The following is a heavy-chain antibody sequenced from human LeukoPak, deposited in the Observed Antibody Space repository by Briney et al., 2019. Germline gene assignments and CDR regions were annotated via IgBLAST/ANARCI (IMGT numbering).Heavy chain of an antibody. J-gene: IGHJ4*02. CDR2: IRSKANSYAT. CDR1: GFTFSGSA. CDR3: TTTAGRAAAGTGFDY. Sequence: SGGSLRLSCAASGFTFSGSAMHWVRQASGKGLEWVGRIRSKANSYATAYVASVKGRFTISRDDSKNTAYLQMNSLKTEDTAVYYCTTTAGRAAAGTGFDYWGQGTLVTVSS. V-gene: IGHV3-73*01. D-gene: IGHD6-13*01.